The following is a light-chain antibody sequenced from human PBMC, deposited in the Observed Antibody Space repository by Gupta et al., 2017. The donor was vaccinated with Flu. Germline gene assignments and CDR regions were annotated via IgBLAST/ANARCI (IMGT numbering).Light chain of an antibody. CDR2: EVF. V-gene: IGKV2D-29*01. J-gene: IGKJ2*01. CDR3: MQSLQLPGT. CDR1: QTRLHDDGKTY. Sequence: VSPRQPASISCKSSQTRLHDDGKTYLFWYVQKPGRPPQLLIYEVFNRFSRVPDRFIGSGSGTDFTLKISQVAAEDVGFYYCMQSLQLPGTFGQGTKLEIK.